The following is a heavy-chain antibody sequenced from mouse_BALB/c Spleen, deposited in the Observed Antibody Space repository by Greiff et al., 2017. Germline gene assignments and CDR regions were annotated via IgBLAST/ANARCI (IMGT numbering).Heavy chain of an antibody. Sequence: VQLQESGPGLVQPSQSLSITCTVSGFSLTSYGVHWVRQSPGKGLEWLGVIWSGGSTDYNAAFISRLSISKDNSKSQVFFKMNSLQANDTAIYYCASFYYGNYVAYWGQGTLVTVSA. J-gene: IGHJ3*01. CDR1: GFSLTSYG. CDR3: ASFYYGNYVAY. CDR2: IWSGGST. V-gene: IGHV2-2*02. D-gene: IGHD2-1*01.